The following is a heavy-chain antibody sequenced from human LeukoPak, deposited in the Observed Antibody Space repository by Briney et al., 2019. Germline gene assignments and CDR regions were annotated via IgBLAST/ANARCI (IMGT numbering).Heavy chain of an antibody. D-gene: IGHD2-2*02. CDR3: ARWAGNIVVVPAAIQWFDP. Sequence: GESLKISCKGSGYSFTSYWIGWVRQMPGKGLEWMGIIYPGDSDTRYSPSFQGQVTISADKSISTAYLQWSSLKASDTAMYYCARWAGNIVVVPAAIQWFDPWGQGTLVTVSS. CDR2: IYPGDSDT. J-gene: IGHJ5*02. CDR1: GYSFTSYW. V-gene: IGHV5-51*01.